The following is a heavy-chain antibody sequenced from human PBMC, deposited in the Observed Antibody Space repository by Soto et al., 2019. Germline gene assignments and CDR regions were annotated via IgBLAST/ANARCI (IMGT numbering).Heavy chain of an antibody. CDR3: AKGPSPPGYSSGWFRGDY. D-gene: IGHD6-19*01. CDR1: GFTFSSYA. V-gene: IGHV3-23*01. Sequence: EVQLLESGGGLVQPGGSLRLSCAASGFTFSSYAMSWVRQAPGNGLEWVSAISGSGGSTYYADSVKGRFTISRDNSKTTRYLQMNSLRAEDTAVYYCAKGPSPPGYSSGWFRGDYWGQGTLVTVSS. CDR2: ISGSGGST. J-gene: IGHJ4*02.